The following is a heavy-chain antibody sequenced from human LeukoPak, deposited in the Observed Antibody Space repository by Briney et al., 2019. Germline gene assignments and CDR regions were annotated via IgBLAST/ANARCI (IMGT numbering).Heavy chain of an antibody. Sequence: GGSLRLSCTASGFTFGDYAMSWVRQAPGEGLEWVGFIRSKAYGGTTEYAASVKGRFTISRDDSKSIAYLQMNSLKTEDTAVYYCTRDQGYSSGWYLDYWGQGTLVTVSS. CDR3: TRDQGYSSGWYLDY. CDR1: GFTFGDYA. J-gene: IGHJ4*02. D-gene: IGHD6-19*01. CDR2: IRSKAYGGTT. V-gene: IGHV3-49*04.